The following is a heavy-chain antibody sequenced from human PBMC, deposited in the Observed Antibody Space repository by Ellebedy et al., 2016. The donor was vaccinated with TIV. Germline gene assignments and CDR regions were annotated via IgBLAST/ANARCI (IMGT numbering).Heavy chain of an antibody. Sequence: GGSLRLSCAASGFTFSTFWMNWVRQAPGKGLEWVANIKQDGSDQNYADSVRGRFTISRDNARKSVYLHMTSVRAGDTAQYYCARGLSDYGDSELDSWGQGTLVTVSS. CDR3: ARGLSDYGDSELDS. D-gene: IGHD4-17*01. CDR1: GFTFSTFW. J-gene: IGHJ4*02. V-gene: IGHV3-7*03. CDR2: IKQDGSDQ.